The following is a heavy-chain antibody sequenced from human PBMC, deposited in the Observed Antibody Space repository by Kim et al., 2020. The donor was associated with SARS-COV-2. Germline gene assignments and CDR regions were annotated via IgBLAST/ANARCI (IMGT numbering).Heavy chain of an antibody. Sequence: GGSLRLSCAASGFSFSDYYMSWIRQAPGKGLEWVSYISSSSSYTNYADSVKGRFTISRDNAKNSLYPQINSLRAEDTAFYYCAIGGSYPYYFDSWGQGTL. CDR3: AIGGSYPYYFDS. D-gene: IGHD1-26*01. V-gene: IGHV3-11*05. J-gene: IGHJ4*02. CDR1: GFSFSDYY. CDR2: ISSSSSYT.